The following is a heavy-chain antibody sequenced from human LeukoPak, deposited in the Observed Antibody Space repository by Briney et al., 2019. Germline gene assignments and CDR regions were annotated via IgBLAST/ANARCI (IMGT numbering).Heavy chain of an antibody. D-gene: IGHD6-19*01. CDR3: AREWYSSGWYGGHDAFDI. CDR1: GGTFSSYA. CDR2: IIPIFGTA. V-gene: IGHV1-69*13. J-gene: IGHJ3*02. Sequence: GASVKVSCKASGGTFSSYAISWVRQAPGQGLEWMGGIIPIFGTANYAQKFQGRVTITADESTSTAYMELSSLRSEDMAVYYCAREWYSSGWYGGHDAFDIWGQGTMVTVSS.